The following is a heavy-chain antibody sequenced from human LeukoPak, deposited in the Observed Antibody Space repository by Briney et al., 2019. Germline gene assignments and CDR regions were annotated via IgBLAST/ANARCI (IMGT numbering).Heavy chain of an antibody. Sequence: TGGSLRLSCAASGFTFSNYAMGWVRQAPGKGLEWVSAIRGSGDSTYYADSVKGRFTISRDNSENALYLQMNSLRAEDTAIYYCAKSLREYYPSTGYYPFDYWGQGTLVTVSS. CDR3: AKSLREYYPSTGYYPFDY. V-gene: IGHV3-23*01. CDR1: GFTFSNYA. CDR2: IRGSGDST. D-gene: IGHD3-9*01. J-gene: IGHJ4*02.